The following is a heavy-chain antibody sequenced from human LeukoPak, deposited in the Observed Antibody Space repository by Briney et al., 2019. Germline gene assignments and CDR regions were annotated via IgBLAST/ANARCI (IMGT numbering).Heavy chain of an antibody. CDR3: ARVTDSGYDTYFDY. J-gene: IGHJ4*02. D-gene: IGHD5-12*01. V-gene: IGHV3-74*01. CDR2: INSDGINT. Sequence: PGGSLRLSCAASGFTFSNYWMHWVRQAPGKELVWVSRINSDGINTSYADSVKGRFTISRDNAKNTLNLQMNSLRAEDTALYYCARVTDSGYDTYFDYWGQGTLVTVSS. CDR1: GFTFSNYW.